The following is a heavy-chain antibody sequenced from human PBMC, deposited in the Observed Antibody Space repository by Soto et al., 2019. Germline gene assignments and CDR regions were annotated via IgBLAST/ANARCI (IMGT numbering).Heavy chain of an antibody. CDR2: INHSGST. Sequence: LQPMSLPNSVDWGKFSGYDWSWIRKKPGKGLEWIGEINHSGSTNYNPSLKSRVTISVDTSKNQFSLKLSSVTAADTAVYYCARRVVVVVAATQGFDYWGQGTLVTVSS. D-gene: IGHD2-15*01. J-gene: IGHJ4*02. V-gene: IGHV4-34*01. CDR3: ARRVVVVVAATQGFDY. CDR1: WGKFSGYD.